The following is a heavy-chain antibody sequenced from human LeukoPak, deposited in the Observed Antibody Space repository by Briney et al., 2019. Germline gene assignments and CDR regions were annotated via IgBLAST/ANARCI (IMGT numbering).Heavy chain of an antibody. D-gene: IGHD3-22*01. CDR2: ISAYNGNT. CDR3: AREPRYYYDSSGYRDDY. J-gene: IGHJ4*02. CDR1: GYTFTSYA. Sequence: ASVKVSRKASGYTFTSYAMHWVRQAPGQGLEWMGWISAYNGNTNYAQKLQGRVTMTTDTSTSTAYMELRSLRSDDTAVYYCAREPRYYYDSSGYRDDYWGQGTLVTVSS. V-gene: IGHV1-18*01.